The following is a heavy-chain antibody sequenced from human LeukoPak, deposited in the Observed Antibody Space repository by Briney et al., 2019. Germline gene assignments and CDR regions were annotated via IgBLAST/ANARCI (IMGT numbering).Heavy chain of an antibody. V-gene: IGHV3-30*04. CDR1: GFTFSSYA. CDR2: ISYDGSNK. CDR3: ASRFDY. Sequence: PGGSLRLSCAASGFTFSSYAMHWVRQAPGKGLEWVAVISYDGSNKYYADSVKGRFTISRDNSKNTLNLQMNSLRAEDTAVYYCASRFDYWGQGTLVTVSS. J-gene: IGHJ4*02.